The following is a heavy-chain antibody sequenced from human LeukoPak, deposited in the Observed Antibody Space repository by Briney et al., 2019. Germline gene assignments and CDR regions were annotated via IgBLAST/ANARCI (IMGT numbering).Heavy chain of an antibody. CDR1: GFTFSRYY. CDR2: INSDGSST. Sequence: PGGSLRLSCAASGFTFSRYYMHWVRQAPGKGLVWVSRINSDGSSTTYADYVKGRVTISRDNAKNTLYLQMNRLKVEDTAVYYCTRVFVGDEYSSSGYWGQGTLVTVAS. D-gene: IGHD6-13*01. CDR3: TRVFVGDEYSSSGY. J-gene: IGHJ4*02. V-gene: IGHV3-74*01.